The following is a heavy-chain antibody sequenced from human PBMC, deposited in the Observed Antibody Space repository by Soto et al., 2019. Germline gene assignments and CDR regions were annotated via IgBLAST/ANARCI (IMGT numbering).Heavy chain of an antibody. J-gene: IGHJ3*02. CDR1: GGSISSYY. CDR2: IYYSGST. Sequence: SETLSLTCTVSGGSISSYYWSWIRQPPGKGLEWIGYIYYSGSTNYNPSLKSRVTISVDTTKNQFSLKLSSVIAADTAVDYCARLAGYNYAFDIWGQGTMVTVSS. CDR3: ARLAGYNYAFDI. V-gene: IGHV4-59*01. D-gene: IGHD1-1*01.